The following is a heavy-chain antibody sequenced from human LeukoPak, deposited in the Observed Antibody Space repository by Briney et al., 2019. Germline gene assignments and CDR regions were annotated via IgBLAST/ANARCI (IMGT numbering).Heavy chain of an antibody. CDR3: ARVDAYCDSRSCDYYYMDV. D-gene: IGHD2-2*01. CDR1: GYNFDSYR. CDR2: IKEDGSEK. V-gene: IGHV3-7*01. Sequence: GGSLRLSCAVSGYNFDSYRMNWVRQAPGRGLEWVANIKEDGSEKYYVDSVKGRFTISRDNAKKSLFLQTNSLRDEDTGVYYCARVDAYCDSRSCDYYYMDVWGKGTTVTVSS. J-gene: IGHJ6*03.